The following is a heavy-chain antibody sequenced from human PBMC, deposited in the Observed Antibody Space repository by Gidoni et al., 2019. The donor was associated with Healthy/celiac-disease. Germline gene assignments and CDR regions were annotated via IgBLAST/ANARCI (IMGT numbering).Heavy chain of an antibody. V-gene: IGHV3-21*01. D-gene: IGHD3-10*01. Sequence: EVQLVESGGGLVMPGGSLRLSCAASGFTFSSYSMNWVRQAPGTGLEWVSSISSSSSYIYYADSVKGRFTISRDNAKNSLYLQMNSLRAEDTAVYYCARDRERFSPTPGIDYWGQGTLVTVSS. CDR3: ARDRERFSPTPGIDY. CDR2: ISSSSSYI. CDR1: GFTFSSYS. J-gene: IGHJ4*02.